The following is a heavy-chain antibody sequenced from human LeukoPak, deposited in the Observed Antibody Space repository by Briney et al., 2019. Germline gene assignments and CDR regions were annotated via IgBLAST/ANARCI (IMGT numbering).Heavy chain of an antibody. D-gene: IGHD3-9*01. Sequence: SETLSLTCTVSGGSISSYYWGWIRQPPGKGLEWIGSIYHSGSTYYNPSLKSRVTISVDTSKNQFSLKLSSVTAADTAVYYCARVDILTGFDYWGQGTLVTVSS. CDR3: ARVDILTGFDY. J-gene: IGHJ4*02. V-gene: IGHV4-38-2*02. CDR1: GGSISSYY. CDR2: IYHSGST.